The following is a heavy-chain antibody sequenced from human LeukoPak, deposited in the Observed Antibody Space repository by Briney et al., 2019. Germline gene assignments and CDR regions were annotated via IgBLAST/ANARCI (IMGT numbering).Heavy chain of an antibody. D-gene: IGHD1-1*01. J-gene: IGHJ3*02. Sequence: PGGSLRLSCAASGFTFSSYAMSWVRQAPGKGLEWVSAISGSGGSTYYADSVKGRFTISRDNSKNTLYLQMNSLRAEDTAIYYCAKKDNWSPGPSAFDIWGQGTMVTVSS. V-gene: IGHV3-23*01. CDR2: ISGSGGST. CDR1: GFTFSSYA. CDR3: AKKDNWSPGPSAFDI.